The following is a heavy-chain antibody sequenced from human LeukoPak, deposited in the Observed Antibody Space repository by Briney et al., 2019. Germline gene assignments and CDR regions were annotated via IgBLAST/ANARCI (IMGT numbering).Heavy chain of an antibody. CDR2: INPSGGST. V-gene: IGHV1-46*01. CDR3: ARDLAGYCSGGSCYPAYYFDY. J-gene: IGHJ4*02. CDR1: GGTFSSYA. Sequence: ASVKVCCKASGGTFSSYAISWVRQAPGQGLEWMGIINPSGGSTSYAQKFQGRVTMTRDMSTSTVYMELSSLRSEDTAVYYCARDLAGYCSGGSCYPAYYFDYWGQGTLVTVSS. D-gene: IGHD2-15*01.